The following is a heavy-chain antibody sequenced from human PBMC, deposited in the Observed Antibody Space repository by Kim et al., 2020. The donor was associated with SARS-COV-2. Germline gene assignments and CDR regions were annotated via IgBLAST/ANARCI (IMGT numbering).Heavy chain of an antibody. J-gene: IGHJ6*02. CDR1: GYSFTSYW. D-gene: IGHD3-9*01. CDR3: ARNGVLRYFDWLSHYYYGMDV. CDR2: IDPSDSYT. V-gene: IGHV5-10-1*01. Sequence: GESLKISCKGSGYSFTSYWISWVRQMPGKGLEWMGRIDPSDSYTNYSPSFQGHVTISADKSISTAYLQWSSLKASDTAMYYCARNGVLRYFDWLSHYYYGMDVWGQGTTVTVSS.